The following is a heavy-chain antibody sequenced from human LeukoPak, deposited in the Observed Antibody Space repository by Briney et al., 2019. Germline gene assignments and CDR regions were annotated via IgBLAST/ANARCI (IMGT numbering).Heavy chain of an antibody. D-gene: IGHD2-2*01. J-gene: IGHJ6*02. CDR1: GGSFSGYY. CDR2: INHSGST. Sequence: SETLSLTRAVYGGSFSGYYWSWIRQPPGKGLEWIGEINHSGSTNYNPSLKSRVTISVDTSKNQFSLKLSSVTAADTAVYYCAGNRYQLLRYYYYYYGMDVWGQGTTVTVSS. CDR3: AGNRYQLLRYYYYYYGMDV. V-gene: IGHV4-34*01.